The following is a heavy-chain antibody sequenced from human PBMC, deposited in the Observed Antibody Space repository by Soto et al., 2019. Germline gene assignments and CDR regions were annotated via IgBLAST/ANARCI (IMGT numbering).Heavy chain of an antibody. CDR2: IIPIFGTA. CDR1: GGTFSSYA. D-gene: IGHD3-10*01. Sequence: QVQLVQSGAEVKKPGSSVKVSCKASGGTFSSYAISWVRQAPGQGLEWMGGIIPIFGTANYAQKFQGRVTIPAADSASTAYMEGSSLGSEDTVVYYCASVVQSYYYYGMDVWGQGTTVTVSS. CDR3: ASVVQSYYYYGMDV. J-gene: IGHJ6*02. V-gene: IGHV1-69*12.